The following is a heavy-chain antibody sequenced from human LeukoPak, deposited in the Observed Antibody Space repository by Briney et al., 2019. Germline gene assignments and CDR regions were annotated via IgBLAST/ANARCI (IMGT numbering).Heavy chain of an antibody. Sequence: PSETLSLTCTVSGGSISSSSFYWGWIRQPPGKGLEWIGSIYYSGSTYYNPSLKSRVTISVDTSKNQFSLKLSSVTAADTAVYYLARGGATPLFWGQGTLVTVSS. CDR1: GGSISSSSFY. D-gene: IGHD1-26*01. CDR3: ARGGATPLF. J-gene: IGHJ4*02. CDR2: IYYSGST. V-gene: IGHV4-39*07.